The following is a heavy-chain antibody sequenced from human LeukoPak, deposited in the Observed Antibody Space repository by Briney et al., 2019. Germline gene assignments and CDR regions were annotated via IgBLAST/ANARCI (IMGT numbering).Heavy chain of an antibody. Sequence: GGSLRLSCAASGFTFSSYSMNWVRQAPGKGLEWVSYISSSSSTIYYADSVKGRFTISRDNAKDSLYLQMNSLRAEDTAVYYCAKTQIRFLEWLPNEAFDYWGQGTLVTVSS. V-gene: IGHV3-48*01. CDR2: ISSSSSTI. CDR1: GFTFSSYS. CDR3: AKTQIRFLEWLPNEAFDY. J-gene: IGHJ4*02. D-gene: IGHD3-3*01.